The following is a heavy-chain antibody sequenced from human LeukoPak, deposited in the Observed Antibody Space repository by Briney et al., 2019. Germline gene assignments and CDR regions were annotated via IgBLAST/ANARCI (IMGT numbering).Heavy chain of an antibody. CDR1: SGSINSYY. V-gene: IGHV4-4*07. CDR3: ATRPKFMSTYFDL. J-gene: IGHJ2*01. Sequence: SQTLSLTCTVSSGSINSYYWTWIRQPAGKGLEWLGRVYTSGSPNYNPSLKGRVTMSLDTSKNQFSLKLRSVTAADTAVYYCATRPKFMSTYFDLWGRGTLVTVSS. D-gene: IGHD5/OR15-5a*01. CDR2: VYTSGSP.